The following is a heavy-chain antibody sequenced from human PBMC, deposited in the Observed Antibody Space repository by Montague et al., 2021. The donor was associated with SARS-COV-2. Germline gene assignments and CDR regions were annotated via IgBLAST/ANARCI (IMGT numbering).Heavy chain of an antibody. V-gene: IGHV3-30-3*02. Sequence: SLSLSFSASGFTFSSFAMHWVRQAPGKGLEWVAVIWYDGSNEYYADSVKGRFTISRDNSKNTVYLQINGLRLEDTAVYYCAKSAYSSSWYSDYWGQGTPVTVSS. CDR1: GFTFSSFA. CDR3: AKSAYSSSWYSDY. CDR2: IWYDGSNE. J-gene: IGHJ4*02. D-gene: IGHD6-13*01.